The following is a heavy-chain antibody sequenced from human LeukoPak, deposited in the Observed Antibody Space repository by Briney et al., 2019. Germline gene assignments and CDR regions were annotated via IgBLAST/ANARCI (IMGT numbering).Heavy chain of an antibody. V-gene: IGHV4-34*01. J-gene: IGHJ6*02. Sequence: SETLSLTCAVYGGSFSGYYWSWIRQPPGKGLEWIGEINHSGSTNYNPSLKSRVTISVDTSKNQFSLKLSSVTAADTAVYYCARDLCSSTSCYTVDYYYYGMDVWGQGTTVTVSS. CDR1: GGSFSGYY. CDR2: INHSGST. CDR3: ARDLCSSTSCYTVDYYYYGMDV. D-gene: IGHD2-2*02.